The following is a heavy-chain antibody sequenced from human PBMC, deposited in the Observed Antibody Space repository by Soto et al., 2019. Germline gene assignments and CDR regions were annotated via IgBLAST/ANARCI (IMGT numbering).Heavy chain of an antibody. CDR2: IIPILGIA. CDR1: GGTFSSYT. D-gene: IGHD3-9*01. Sequence: SVKVSCKASGGTFSSYTISWVRQAPGQGLEWMGRIIPILGIANYAQKFQGRVTITADKSTSTAYMELSSLRSEDTAVYYCARARADILTGYPDYWGQGTLVTVSS. CDR3: ARARADILTGYPDY. V-gene: IGHV1-69*02. J-gene: IGHJ4*02.